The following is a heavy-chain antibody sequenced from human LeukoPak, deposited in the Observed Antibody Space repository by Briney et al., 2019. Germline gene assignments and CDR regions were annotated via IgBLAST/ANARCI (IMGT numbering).Heavy chain of an antibody. CDR3: AAGLVGALIDY. CDR2: FVLEDGET. J-gene: IGHJ4*02. CDR1: GYTFTELS. D-gene: IGHD1-26*01. V-gene: IGHV1-24*01. Sequence: ASVKVSFKVSGYTFTELSMHWVRQTPGKGLEWLGGFVLEDGETIYAQKFQGRVTMTEDTSTDTAYMELSSLRSEDTAVYYCAAGLVGALIDYWGQGTLVTVSS.